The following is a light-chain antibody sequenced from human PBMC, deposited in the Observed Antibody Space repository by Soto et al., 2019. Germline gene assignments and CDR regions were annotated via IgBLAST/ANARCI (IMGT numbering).Light chain of an antibody. J-gene: IGKJ4*01. CDR2: GVS. CDR3: EDRGNWPLFT. V-gene: IGKV3D-20*02. CDR1: QSITNNY. Sequence: EIVLTQSPGTLSLSPGDRATLSCRASQSITNNYLAWYQQKPGQAPRPLIYGVSSRATGIPDRFSGSGSGTDFTLTISRLESEDFAVYYCEDRGNWPLFTFGGGTRLELK.